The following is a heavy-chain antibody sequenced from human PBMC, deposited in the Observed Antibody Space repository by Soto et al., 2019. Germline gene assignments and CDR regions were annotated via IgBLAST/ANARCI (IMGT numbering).Heavy chain of an antibody. V-gene: IGHV3-48*01. CDR3: ARDKGRSPLDY. CDR1: GFTFSSYS. J-gene: IGHJ4*02. D-gene: IGHD2-15*01. Sequence: PGGSLRLSCAASGFTFSSYSMNWVHQAPGKGLEWVSYISSSSSTIYYADSVKGRFTISRDNAKNSLYLQMNSLRAEDTAVYYCARDKGRSPLDYWGQGTLVTVSS. CDR2: ISSSSSTI.